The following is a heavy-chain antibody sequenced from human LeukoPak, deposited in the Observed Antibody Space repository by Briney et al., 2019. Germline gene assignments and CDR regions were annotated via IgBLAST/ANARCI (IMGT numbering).Heavy chain of an antibody. V-gene: IGHV4-59*12. D-gene: IGHD3-22*01. J-gene: IGHJ3*02. CDR2: IYYSGST. CDR3: ARTASGYYTAFDI. CDR1: GGSITGYY. Sequence: SETLSLTCTVSGGSITGYYWNWIRQPPGKGLEWIGYIYYSGSTNYNPSLKSRVTISVDTSKNQFSLKLSSVTAADTAVYYCARTASGYYTAFDIWGQGTMVTVSS.